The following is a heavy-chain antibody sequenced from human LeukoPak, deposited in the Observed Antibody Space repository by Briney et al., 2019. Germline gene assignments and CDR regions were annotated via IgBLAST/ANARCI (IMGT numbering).Heavy chain of an antibody. CDR2: IDPNSGGT. CDR1: GYTFTGYY. D-gene: IGHD6-19*01. Sequence: ASVKVSCKASGYTFTGYYIHWVRQAPGQGLEWMGWIDPNSGGTNYAQKFQGRVTMTRDTSISTAYMELRRLRSDDTAVYYCARVAVAAPYPQYFQHWGQGTLVTVSS. CDR3: ARVAVAAPYPQYFQH. J-gene: IGHJ1*01. V-gene: IGHV1-2*02.